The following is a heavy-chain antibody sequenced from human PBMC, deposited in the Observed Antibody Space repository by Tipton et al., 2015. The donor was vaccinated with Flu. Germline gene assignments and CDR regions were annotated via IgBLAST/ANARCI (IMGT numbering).Heavy chain of an antibody. CDR3: AGDLGSSWGIDY. CDR1: GFTFGSYS. D-gene: IGHD6-13*01. Sequence: AVSGFTFGSYSMNWVRQAPGKGLEWVSSISSSSSYIYYADSVKGRFTISRDNAKNSLYLQMNSLRAEDTAVYYCAGDLGSSWGIDYWGQGTLVTVSS. CDR2: ISSSSSYI. J-gene: IGHJ4*02. V-gene: IGHV3-21*01.